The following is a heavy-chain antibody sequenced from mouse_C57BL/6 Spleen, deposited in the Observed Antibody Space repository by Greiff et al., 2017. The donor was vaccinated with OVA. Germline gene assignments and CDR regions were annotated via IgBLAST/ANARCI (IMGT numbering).Heavy chain of an antibody. J-gene: IGHJ3*01. V-gene: IGHV3-6*01. CDR1: GYSITSGYY. CDR2: ISYDGSN. D-gene: IGHD2-3*01. CDR3: ASLYDGYYGFAY. Sequence: VQLQQSGPGLVKPSQSLSLTCSVTGYSITSGYYWHWIRQFPGNKLEWMGYISYDGSNNYNPSLKNRISITRDTSKNQFFLKLNSVTTEDTATYYCASLYDGYYGFAYWGQGTLVTVSA.